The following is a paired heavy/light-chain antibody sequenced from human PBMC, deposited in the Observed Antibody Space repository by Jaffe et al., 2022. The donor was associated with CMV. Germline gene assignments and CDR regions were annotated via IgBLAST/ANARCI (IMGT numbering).Light chain of an antibody. CDR3: QHYNVYPYT. J-gene: IGKJ2*01. Sequence: DIQMTQSPSTLSASVGDRVTITCRASQSISNWLAWYQQKPGKAPRLLIYKASSLGSGVPSRFSGSGSGTEFSLTISSLQPEDFAIYYCQHYNVYPYTFGQGTKLEIK. CDR1: QSISNW. V-gene: IGKV1-5*03. CDR2: KAS.
Heavy chain of an antibody. CDR3: ARETLYYYDTSGYYLFDY. V-gene: IGHV4-4*07. J-gene: IGHJ4*02. Sequence: QVQLQESGPGLVKPSETLSLTCTVSGGSISSYYWSWIRQPAGKGLECIGRIFPDGSTYYNPSLKSRVTMSVDTSKNQFSLKLTSLTAADTAIYYCARETLYYYDTSGYYLFDYWGQGTLVTVSS. D-gene: IGHD3-22*01. CDR2: IFPDGST. CDR1: GGSISSYY.